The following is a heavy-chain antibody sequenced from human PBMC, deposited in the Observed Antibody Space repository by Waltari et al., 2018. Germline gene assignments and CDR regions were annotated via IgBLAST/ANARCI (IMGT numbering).Heavy chain of an antibody. J-gene: IGHJ4*02. Sequence: QVQLQESGPGLVKPSETLSLTCTVSGGSISSHYWSWIRQPPGKGLEWIGYIYYSGSTNYNPSLKSRVTISVDTSKNQFSLKLSSVTAADTAVYYCARGWGSDYWGQGTLVTVSS. CDR3: ARGWGSDY. CDR2: IYYSGST. V-gene: IGHV4-59*11. CDR1: GGSISSHY. D-gene: IGHD7-27*01.